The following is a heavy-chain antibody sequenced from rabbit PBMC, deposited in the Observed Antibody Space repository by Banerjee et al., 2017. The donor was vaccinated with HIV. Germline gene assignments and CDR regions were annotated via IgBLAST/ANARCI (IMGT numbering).Heavy chain of an antibody. Sequence: QEQLEESGGDLVKPEGSLTLTCTASGFSFSSNYYMCWVRQAPGKGPEWIGCIYTGDGSTDYASWAKGRFTVSKTSSTTVTLQMTSLTAADTATYFCARKSGYSLFELWGPETLVTVS. CDR2: IYTGDGST. D-gene: IGHD7-1*01. CDR3: ARKSGYSLFEL. V-gene: IGHV1S45*01. J-gene: IGHJ6*01. CDR1: GFSFSSNYY.